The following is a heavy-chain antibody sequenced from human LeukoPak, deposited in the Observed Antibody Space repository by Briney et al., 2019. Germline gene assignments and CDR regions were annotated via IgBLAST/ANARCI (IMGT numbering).Heavy chain of an antibody. V-gene: IGHV3-23*01. J-gene: IGHJ4*02. CDR1: GFTFSNYG. D-gene: IGHD3-10*01. Sequence: GGSLRLSCAASGFTFSNYGMNWVRQAPGKGLEWVSALSSSGGSTYYADSVKGRFTISRDNSKNTLYLQMSSLRAEDTAVYYCAKVTYGSGAYGAFDSWGQGTLVTVSS. CDR2: LSSSGGST. CDR3: AKVTYGSGAYGAFDS.